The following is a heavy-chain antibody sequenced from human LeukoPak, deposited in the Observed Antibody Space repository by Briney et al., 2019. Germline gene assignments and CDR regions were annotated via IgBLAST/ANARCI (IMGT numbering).Heavy chain of an antibody. D-gene: IGHD6-13*01. Sequence: SETLSLTCADYGGSFSGYYWSWIRQPPGKGLEWIGEINHSGSTNYNPSLKSRVTISVDTSMNQFSLKLSSVTAADTAVYYCARGLRQQQLGGILYWGQGTLVTVSS. V-gene: IGHV4-34*01. CDR1: GGSFSGYY. J-gene: IGHJ4*02. CDR2: INHSGST. CDR3: ARGLRQQQLGGILY.